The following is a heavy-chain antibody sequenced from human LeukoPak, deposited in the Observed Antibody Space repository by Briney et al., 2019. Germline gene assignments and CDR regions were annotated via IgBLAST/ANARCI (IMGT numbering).Heavy chain of an antibody. CDR1: GGSISSYY. J-gene: IGHJ6*02. CDR2: IYYSGST. V-gene: IGHV4-59*08. D-gene: IGHD2-2*01. Sequence: SETLSLTCTVSGGSISSYYWSWTQQPPGKGLEWIGYIYYSGSTNYNPSLKSRVTISVDTSKNQFSLKLSSVTAADTAVYYCARLLVVPAARAYYYGMDVWGQGTTVTVSS. CDR3: ARLLVVPAARAYYYGMDV.